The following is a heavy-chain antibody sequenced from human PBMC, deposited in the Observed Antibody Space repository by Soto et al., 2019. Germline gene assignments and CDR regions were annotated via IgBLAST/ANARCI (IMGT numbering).Heavy chain of an antibody. Sequence: ETLSLTCTVSGGSMSSNYWTWIRQSPGKGLEWIGYIYYTGSTKYNPSLKSRVTISLDTSKNQFSLRLTSVTSADTAVYYCARGGSYGDFFDYWGQGAQVTVSS. CDR3: ARGGSYGDFFDY. CDR1: GGSMSSNY. D-gene: IGHD4-17*01. J-gene: IGHJ4*02. V-gene: IGHV4-59*01. CDR2: IYYTGST.